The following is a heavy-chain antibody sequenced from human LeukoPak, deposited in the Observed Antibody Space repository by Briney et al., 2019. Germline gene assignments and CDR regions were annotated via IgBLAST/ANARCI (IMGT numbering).Heavy chain of an antibody. CDR3: ARDTECEKNPDYFDS. D-gene: IGHD3-3*01. V-gene: IGHV1-18*01. Sequence: ASVKVSCKASGYAFTNYGISWVRRAPGQGLEWVGWISAKNGKTNYAQKVQGRVTMTTDTSTTTAYMELRSLRSDDTAVYFCARDTECEKNPDYFDSWGQGTLVTVAS. CDR1: GYAFTNYG. J-gene: IGHJ4*02. CDR2: ISAKNGKT.